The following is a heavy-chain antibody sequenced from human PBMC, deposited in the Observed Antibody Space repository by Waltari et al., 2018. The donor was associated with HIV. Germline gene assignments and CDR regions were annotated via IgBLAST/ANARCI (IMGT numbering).Heavy chain of an antibody. D-gene: IGHD4-17*01. CDR1: GYSFTSYW. CDR2: IDPGDSDT. CDR3: ARRVYYGDYGGENFDY. V-gene: IGHV5-51*01. J-gene: IGHJ4*02. Sequence: GAEVKKPGESLKISCKGSGYSFTSYWIGWVRQMPGKGLEWMGIIDPGDSDTRYSPSFQCQVTISADKSISTAYLQWSSLQASDTAMYYCARRVYYGDYGGENFDYWGQGTLVTVSS.